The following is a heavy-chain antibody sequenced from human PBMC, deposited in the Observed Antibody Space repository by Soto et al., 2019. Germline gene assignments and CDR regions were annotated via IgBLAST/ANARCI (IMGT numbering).Heavy chain of an antibody. J-gene: IGHJ4*02. CDR2: IYWDDDK. CDR1: GFSLSTSGVG. V-gene: IGHV2-5*02. D-gene: IGHD2-15*01. Sequence: QITLKESGPTLVKPTQTLTLTCTFSGFSLSTSGVGVGWIRQPPGQALEWLALIYWDDDKRYSPSLKSRLTITKDTSKNQVVLTRTNMDPVDTATYYCAHRPSYCSGGSCYSGFDYWGQGTLVTVSS. CDR3: AHRPSYCSGGSCYSGFDY.